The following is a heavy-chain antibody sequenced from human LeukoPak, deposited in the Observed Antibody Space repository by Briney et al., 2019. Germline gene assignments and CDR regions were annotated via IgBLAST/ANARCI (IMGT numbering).Heavy chain of an antibody. V-gene: IGHV3-48*04. CDR3: ARGPYSGSYLYYYFDY. CDR1: GFTFTTYW. J-gene: IGHJ4*02. D-gene: IGHD1-26*01. CDR2: ISSSGSTI. Sequence: GGSLRLSCAASGFTFTTYWMSWVRQAPGKGLEWVSYISSSGSTIYYADSVKGRFTISRDNAKNSLYLQMNSLRAEDTAVYYCARGPYSGSYLYYYFDYWGQGTLVTASS.